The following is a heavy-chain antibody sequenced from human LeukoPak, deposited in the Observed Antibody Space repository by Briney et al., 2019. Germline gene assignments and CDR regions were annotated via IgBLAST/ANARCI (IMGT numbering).Heavy chain of an antibody. CDR2: ITASSSST. CDR1: GFTFSNYG. CDR3: AKLFESGTYNNFFHY. J-gene: IGHJ4*02. D-gene: IGHD3-10*01. V-gene: IGHV3-23*01. Sequence: AGGPLRLSCEASGFTFSNYGMRWVRQAPGKGLEWVSAITASSSSTHDADSVQGRFTISRDNFKNTLYLQMNSQRPEDTAIYYCAKLFESGTYNNFFHYWGQGTLVTVSS.